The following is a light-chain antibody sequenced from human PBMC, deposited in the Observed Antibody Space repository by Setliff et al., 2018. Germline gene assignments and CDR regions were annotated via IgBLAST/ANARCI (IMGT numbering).Light chain of an antibody. CDR1: SSDVGSYDL. CDR3: NAYTSGTTEV. CDR2: GVS. J-gene: IGLJ1*01. Sequence: QSVLTQPASVSGSPGQSITISCSGTSSDVGSYDLVSWYQQHPGKAPKLIIYGVSDRPSGVSNRFSGSKSGNTASLTISGLQTEDEADYYCNAYTSGTTEVFGTGTKVTVL. V-gene: IGLV2-14*03.